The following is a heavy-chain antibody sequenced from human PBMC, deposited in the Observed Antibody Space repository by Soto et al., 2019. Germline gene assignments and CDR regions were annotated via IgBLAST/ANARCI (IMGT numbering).Heavy chain of an antibody. V-gene: IGHV4-59*02. D-gene: IGHD1-26*01. CDR3: AKGGSYYDY. J-gene: IGHJ4*02. CDR1: GDSVTSHY. Sequence: PLETLSLTCSFSGDSVTSHYLTWIRQSPEKGLEWIGYMHYTGFSHYNPSLKSRLTISRDDSKNTLYLQMNSLRAEDTAVYYCAKGGSYYDYWGQGTLVTVSS. CDR2: MHYTGFS.